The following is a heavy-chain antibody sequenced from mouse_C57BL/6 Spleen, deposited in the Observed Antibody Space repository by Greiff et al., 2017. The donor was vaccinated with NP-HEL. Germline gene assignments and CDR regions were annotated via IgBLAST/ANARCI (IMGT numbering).Heavy chain of an antibody. CDR3: ARRGLRRGYYAMDY. J-gene: IGHJ4*01. CDR2: ISNGGGST. CDR1: GFTFSDYY. V-gene: IGHV5-12*01. D-gene: IGHD2-4*01. Sequence: EVQLVESGGGLVQPGGSLKLSCAASGFTFSDYYMYWVRQTPEKRLEWVAYISNGGGSTYYPDTVKGRFTISRDNAKNTLYLQMSRLKSEDTAMYYCARRGLRRGYYAMDYWGQGTSVTVSS.